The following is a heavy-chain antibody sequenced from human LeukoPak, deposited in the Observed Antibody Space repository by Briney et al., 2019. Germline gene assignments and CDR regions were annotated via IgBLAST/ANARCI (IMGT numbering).Heavy chain of an antibody. CDR3: ARDPGYYDSSGYHGY. D-gene: IGHD3-22*01. V-gene: IGHV4-34*01. J-gene: IGHJ4*02. Sequence: SETLSLTCAVYGGSFSGYYWTWIRQPPGKGLEWIGEINHSGSTNYNPSLKSRVTISVDTSKNQFSLKLSSVTAADTAVYYCARDPGYYDSSGYHGYWGQGTLVTVSS. CDR1: GGSFSGYY. CDR2: INHSGST.